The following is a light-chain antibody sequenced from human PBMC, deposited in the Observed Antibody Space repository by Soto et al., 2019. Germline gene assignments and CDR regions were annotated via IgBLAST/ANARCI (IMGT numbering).Light chain of an antibody. V-gene: IGLV1-47*01. CDR3: AAWDDSLTGYV. CDR2: KNN. Sequence: QSVLTQPPSASGTPGQRVTISCSGSSSNIGSNYVYWYQQLPGTAPKLLIYKNNQRPSGVPDRFSGSKSGTSASLAISGLRSEYESDYYCAAWDDSLTGYVLGTSTNVHVL. J-gene: IGLJ1*01. CDR1: SSNIGSNY.